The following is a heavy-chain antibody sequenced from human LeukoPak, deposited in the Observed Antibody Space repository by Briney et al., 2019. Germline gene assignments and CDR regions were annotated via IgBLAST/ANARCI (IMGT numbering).Heavy chain of an antibody. J-gene: IGHJ4*02. V-gene: IGHV4-34*01. Sequence: SETLSFTCAVYGGSFRGYYWSWIRPPPRKGLEWSGENNHSGSTNYNPSLKSRVTISIDTSKNQFSLKLSSVTAADTAVYYCARSYSGGPHYFDYWGQGTLVTVSS. CDR3: ARSYSGGPHYFDY. D-gene: IGHD6-19*01. CDR2: NNHSGST. CDR1: GGSFRGYY.